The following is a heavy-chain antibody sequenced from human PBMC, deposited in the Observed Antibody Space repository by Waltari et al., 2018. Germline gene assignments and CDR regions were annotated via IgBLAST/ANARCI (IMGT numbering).Heavy chain of an antibody. CDR3: ARGAARYYYYYGMDV. CDR1: GGSFSGYY. J-gene: IGHJ6*02. CDR2: INHSGSS. V-gene: IGHV4-34*01. D-gene: IGHD6-6*01. Sequence: QVQLQQWGAGLLKPSETLSLTCAVYGGSFSGYYWSWIRQPPGKGLEWIGEINHSGSSNDHPSLKSRVTISVDTSKNQCSLKLSSVTAADTAVYYCARGAARYYYYYGMDVWGQGTTVTVAS.